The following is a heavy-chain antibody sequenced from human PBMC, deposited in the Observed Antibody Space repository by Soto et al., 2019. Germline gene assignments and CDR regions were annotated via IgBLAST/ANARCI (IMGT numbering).Heavy chain of an antibody. CDR2: MNPNSGNT. CDR3: ARSTNDYGDRH. Sequence: QVQLVQSGAEVKKPGASVKVSCKASGYTFTSYDINWVRQATGQGLEWMGCMNPNSGNTGYAQKCQGRDTMTRNTSISTAYMELSSLTSDDTAVYYCARSTNDYGDRHWGQGTLVTVSS. D-gene: IGHD4-17*01. V-gene: IGHV1-8*01. CDR1: GYTFTSYD. J-gene: IGHJ4*02.